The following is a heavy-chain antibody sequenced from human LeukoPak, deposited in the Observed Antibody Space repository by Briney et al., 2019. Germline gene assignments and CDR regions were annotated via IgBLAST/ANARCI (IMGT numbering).Heavy chain of an antibody. CDR3: AREGVPAAIIDY. D-gene: IGHD2-2*01. Sequence: GGSLRLSCAASGFTFGSYAMHWVRQAPGKGLEWVAVISYDGSNKYYADSVKGRFTISRDNSKNTLYLQMNSLRAEDTAVYYCAREGVPAAIIDYWGQGTLVTVSS. CDR2: ISYDGSNK. CDR1: GFTFGSYA. V-gene: IGHV3-30*04. J-gene: IGHJ4*02.